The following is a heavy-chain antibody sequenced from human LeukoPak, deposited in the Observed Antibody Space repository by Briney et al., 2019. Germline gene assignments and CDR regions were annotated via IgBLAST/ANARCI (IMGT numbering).Heavy chain of an antibody. Sequence: GGSLRLSCAASGFTFSSYAMSWVRQAPGKGLEWVSAISGSGGSTYYADSVKGRFTISRDKSKNTVFLQMNSLRAEDTAVYYCARDSGYDSKDAFDIWGQGTMVTVSS. CDR3: ARDSGYDSKDAFDI. J-gene: IGHJ3*02. CDR1: GFTFSSYA. CDR2: ISGSGGST. V-gene: IGHV3-23*01. D-gene: IGHD5-12*01.